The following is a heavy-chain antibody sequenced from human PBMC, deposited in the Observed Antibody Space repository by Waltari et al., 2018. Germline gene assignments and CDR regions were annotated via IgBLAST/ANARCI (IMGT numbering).Heavy chain of an antibody. J-gene: IGHJ6*02. CDR2: FSGAGGRI. Sequence: EVQLVESGGGFVQPGTSLRLSCRGSGFTFDEHAMHWVREVPGKGLGGVAGFSGAGGRIGYADSVKGRFTISRDNAKNSLYLDMNSLRPEDTALYYCGKDIRPGGLDAWGQGTTVTV. CDR3: GKDIRPGGLDA. CDR1: GFTFDEHA. V-gene: IGHV3-9*01.